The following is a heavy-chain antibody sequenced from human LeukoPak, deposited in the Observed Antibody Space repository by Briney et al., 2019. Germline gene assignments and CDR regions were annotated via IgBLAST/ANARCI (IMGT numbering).Heavy chain of an antibody. CDR3: ARGARTGRLGYYFDY. Sequence: GGSLRLSCAASGFTFSSYSMNWARQAPGKGLEWVSSISSSSSYIYYADSVKGRFTISRDNAKNSLYLQMNSLRAEDTAVYYCARGARTGRLGYYFDYWGQGTLVTVSS. CDR1: GFTFSSYS. D-gene: IGHD3/OR15-3a*01. V-gene: IGHV3-21*01. J-gene: IGHJ4*02. CDR2: ISSSSSYI.